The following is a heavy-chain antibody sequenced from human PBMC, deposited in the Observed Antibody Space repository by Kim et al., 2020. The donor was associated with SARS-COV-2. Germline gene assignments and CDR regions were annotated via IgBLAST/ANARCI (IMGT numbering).Heavy chain of an antibody. V-gene: IGHV3-66*01. J-gene: IGHJ5*02. Sequence: KGRFTISIDNSKNTLYLQMNSLRAEDTAVYYCARDPIFYDSSGYYVGFDPWGQGTLVTVSS. D-gene: IGHD3-22*01. CDR3: ARDPIFYDSSGYYVGFDP.